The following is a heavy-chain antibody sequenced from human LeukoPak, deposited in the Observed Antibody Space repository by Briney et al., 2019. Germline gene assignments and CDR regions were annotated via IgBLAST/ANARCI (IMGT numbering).Heavy chain of an antibody. CDR3: AKLGYCSTTSCTTNWFDP. Sequence: GGSLRLSCAASGFTFSSYAMSWVRQAPGKGLEWVSAISGSGSSTYYGDSVKGRFTISRDNSKNTLFLQMNSLRAEDTAVYYCAKLGYCSTTSCTTNWFDPWGEGTLVTVSS. D-gene: IGHD2-2*01. V-gene: IGHV3-23*01. CDR1: GFTFSSYA. CDR2: ISGSGSST. J-gene: IGHJ5*02.